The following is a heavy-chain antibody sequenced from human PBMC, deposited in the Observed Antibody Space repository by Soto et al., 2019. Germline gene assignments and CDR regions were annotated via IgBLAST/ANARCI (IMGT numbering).Heavy chain of an antibody. D-gene: IGHD2-21*01. CDR1: GGSISRYF. V-gene: IGHV4-59*01. Sequence: SATLSLTCTVSGGSISRYFWSWIRQSPGKGIEWIGYIFYTGSTTYNPSLKSRVTISIDTSKNQFSLKLSSLTAADTAVYYCAHFSDLEWFDPWGQGTLVTVSS. CDR2: IFYTGST. CDR3: AHFSDLEWFDP. J-gene: IGHJ5*02.